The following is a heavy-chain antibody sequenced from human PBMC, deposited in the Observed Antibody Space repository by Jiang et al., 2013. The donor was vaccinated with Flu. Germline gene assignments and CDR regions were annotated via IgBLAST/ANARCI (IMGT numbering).Heavy chain of an antibody. V-gene: IGHV4-30-2*01. Sequence: GPGLVKPSQTLSLTCAVSGGSISSGGYSWSWIRQPPGKGLEWIGYIYHSGSTYYNPSLKSRVTISVDRSKNQFSLKLSSVTAADTAVYYCARVDPDYVTLDIWGQGTMVTVSS. CDR1: GGSISSGGYS. D-gene: IGHD4-17*01. CDR2: IYHSGST. CDR3: ARVDPDYVTLDI. J-gene: IGHJ3*02.